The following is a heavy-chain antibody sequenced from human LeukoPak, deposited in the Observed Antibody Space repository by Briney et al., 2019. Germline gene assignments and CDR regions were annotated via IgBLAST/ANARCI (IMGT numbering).Heavy chain of an antibody. CDR2: INPNSGGT. V-gene: IGHV1-2*02. CDR3: ARGGTVTTYYYYYGMDV. Sequence: ASVKVSCKASGYTFTGYYMHWVRQAPGQGLEWMGWINPNSGGTNYVQKFQGRVTMTRDTSISTAYMELSRLRSDDTAVYYCARGGTVTTYYYYYGMDVWGQGTTVTVSS. J-gene: IGHJ6*02. CDR1: GYTFTGYY. D-gene: IGHD4-11*01.